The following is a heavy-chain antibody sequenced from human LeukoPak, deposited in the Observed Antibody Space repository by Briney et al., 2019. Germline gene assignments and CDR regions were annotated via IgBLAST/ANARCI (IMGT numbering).Heavy chain of an antibody. D-gene: IGHD4-23*01. V-gene: IGHV4-34*01. CDR2: INHSGST. J-gene: IGHJ5*02. CDR1: GGSFSGYY. Sequence: PSETLSLTCAVYGGSFSGYYWSWIRQPPGKGLEWIREINHSGSTNYNPSLKSRVTISVDTSKNQFSLKLSSVTAADTAVYYCARWVLWGPFWVVTPGWFDPWGQGTLVTVSS. CDR3: ARWVLWGPFWVVTPGWFDP.